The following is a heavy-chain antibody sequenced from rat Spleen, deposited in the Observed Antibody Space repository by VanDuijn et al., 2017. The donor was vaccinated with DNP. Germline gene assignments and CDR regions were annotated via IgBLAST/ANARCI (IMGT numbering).Heavy chain of an antibody. V-gene: IGHV5-22*01. Sequence: EVQLVASGGGLVQPGRSLKLSCAASGFTFSDYYMAWVRQAPTKGLEWVAYIIYDGGRTYYGDSVKGRFTISRDNAKSTLYLQMNSLRSEDMATYYCTRHVLPLRVWDYWGQGVLVTVSS. D-gene: IGHD1-4*01. J-gene: IGHJ2*01. CDR1: GFTFSDYY. CDR3: TRHVLPLRVWDY. CDR2: IIYDGGRT.